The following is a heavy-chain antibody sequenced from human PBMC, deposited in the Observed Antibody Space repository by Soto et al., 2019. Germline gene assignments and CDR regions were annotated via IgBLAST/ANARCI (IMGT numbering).Heavy chain of an antibody. Sequence: EVQLVESGGGLVQPGGSLRLSCVGSGFTLSSYWMSWARQAPGKGLEWLANIKQDGSEQHYVDSVKGRFSISRDNAQNSLFLHMSSLRDEDTAVYYSARGSSLNYWGQGTLVTVSS. CDR3: ARGSSLNY. CDR2: IKQDGSEQ. CDR1: GFTLSSYW. V-gene: IGHV3-7*01. J-gene: IGHJ4*02. D-gene: IGHD6-13*01.